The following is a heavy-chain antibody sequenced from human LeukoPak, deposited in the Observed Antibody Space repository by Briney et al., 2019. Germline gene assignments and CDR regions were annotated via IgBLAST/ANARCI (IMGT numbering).Heavy chain of an antibody. V-gene: IGHV3-21*01. CDR1: GFTFSSYS. D-gene: IGHD1-26*01. Sequence: GGSLRLSCAASGFTFSSYSMNWVRQAPGKELEWVSSISSSSSSIYYADSMKGRFTISRDNAKSSLHLQMDSLRAEDTAVYYCARDMSFSGSSWDYWGQGTLVTVSS. CDR3: ARDMSFSGSSWDY. CDR2: ISSSSSSI. J-gene: IGHJ4*02.